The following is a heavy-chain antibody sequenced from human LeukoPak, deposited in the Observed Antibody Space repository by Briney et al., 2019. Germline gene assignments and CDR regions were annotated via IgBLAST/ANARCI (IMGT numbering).Heavy chain of an antibody. CDR3: GGSTCYLSCYYLDV. Sequence: SETLSLTCAVSGYSMSSGYYWGRIRPPPGKGLEWIGSVYHSGSAYYNPSLENRVTISVDTSKNQFSLNLSSVTAADTAIYYCGGSTCYLSCYYLDVSGKGTTVTGSS. V-gene: IGHV4-38-2*01. CDR1: GYSMSSGYY. J-gene: IGHJ6*04. D-gene: IGHD3-10*01. CDR2: VYHSGSA.